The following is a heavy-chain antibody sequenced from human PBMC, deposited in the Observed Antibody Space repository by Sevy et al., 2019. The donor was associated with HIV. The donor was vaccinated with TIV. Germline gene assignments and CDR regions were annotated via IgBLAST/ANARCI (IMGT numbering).Heavy chain of an antibody. CDR2: IKSKTDGGTT. V-gene: IGHV3-15*01. Sequence: GGSLRLSCAASGFTFSTAWMNWVRQAPGKGLEWVGRIKSKTDGGTTDYAAPVKGRTTISRDYSKNTMYLQMNSLKTEDTAVYYCTTANVWDGDWYFDSWGQGTLVTVSS. D-gene: IGHD2-21*02. J-gene: IGHJ4*02. CDR3: TTANVWDGDWYFDS. CDR1: GFTFSTAW.